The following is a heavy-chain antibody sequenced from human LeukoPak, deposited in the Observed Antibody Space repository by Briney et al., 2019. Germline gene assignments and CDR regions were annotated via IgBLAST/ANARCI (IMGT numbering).Heavy chain of an antibody. J-gene: IGHJ3*02. Sequence: WASVKVSCKASGYTFTSYAMNWVRQALGQGLEWMGWINTNTGNPTYAQGFTGRFVFSLDTSVSTAYLQISSLKAEDTAVYYCASPIVGDAFDIWGQGTMVTVSS. CDR3: ASPIVGDAFDI. CDR1: GYTFTSYA. CDR2: INTNTGNP. V-gene: IGHV7-4-1*02. D-gene: IGHD3-22*01.